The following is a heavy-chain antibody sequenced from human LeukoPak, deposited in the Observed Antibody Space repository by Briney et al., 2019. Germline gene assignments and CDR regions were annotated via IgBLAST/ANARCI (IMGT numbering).Heavy chain of an antibody. J-gene: IGHJ4*02. CDR3: ARHAVAMVRGVGVVD. D-gene: IGHD3-10*01. CDR2: IYYSGST. CDR1: GGSISSSSYY. Sequence: SETLSLTCTVSGGSISSSSYYWGWIRQPPGKGLEWIGSIYYSGSTYYNPSLKSRVTISVDTSKNQFSLKLSSVTVADTAVYYCARHAVAMVRGVGVVDWGQGTLVTVSS. V-gene: IGHV4-39*01.